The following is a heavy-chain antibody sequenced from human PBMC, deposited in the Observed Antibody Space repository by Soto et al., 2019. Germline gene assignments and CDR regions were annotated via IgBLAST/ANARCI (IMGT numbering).Heavy chain of an antibody. Sequence: QVQLVQSGAEVKKPGSSLKVSCKASGGTFGNSGVSWLRQAPGQGPEWMGGIIPIFDTTNYAQKFQGRVTISADDSTSYMELISLRSEDTAVYYCARAPLLTAEILHENYLVDGGQVPQITVSS. V-gene: IGHV1-69*01. J-gene: IGHJ4*02. CDR1: GGTFGNSG. CDR2: IIPIFDTT. D-gene: IGHD2-15*01. CDR3: ARAPLLTAEILHENYLVD.